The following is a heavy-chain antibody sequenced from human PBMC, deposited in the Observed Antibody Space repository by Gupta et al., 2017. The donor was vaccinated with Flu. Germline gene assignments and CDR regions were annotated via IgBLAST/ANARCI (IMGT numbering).Heavy chain of an antibody. CDR3: TRNYGGGSCYGWFDP. Sequence: YWMHWVRQAPGKGLVWVARVNSDGSSTSYADSVKGRFTISRDNAKNTLYLQMNNLRDEDTAVYYCTRNYGGGSCYGWFDPWGQGTLVTVSS. CDR1: YW. J-gene: IGHJ5*02. V-gene: IGHV3-74*01. D-gene: IGHD2-15*01. CDR2: VNSDGSST.